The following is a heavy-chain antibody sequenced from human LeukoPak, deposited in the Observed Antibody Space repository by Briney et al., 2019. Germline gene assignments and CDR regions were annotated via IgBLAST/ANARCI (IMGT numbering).Heavy chain of an antibody. D-gene: IGHD3-10*01. V-gene: IGHV3-20*04. CDR3: AGGRGDTGGFDI. Sequence: GGSLRLSCAASGFTFDDYGMSWVRQAPGKGLEWVSGINWNGGSTGYADSVKGRFTISRDNAKNSLYLQMNSLRAEDTAVYYCAGGRGDTGGFDIWGQGTMVTVSS. CDR2: INWNGGST. CDR1: GFTFDDYG. J-gene: IGHJ3*02.